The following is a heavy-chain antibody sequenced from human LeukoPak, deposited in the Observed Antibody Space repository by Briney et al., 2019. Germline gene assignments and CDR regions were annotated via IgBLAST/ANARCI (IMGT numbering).Heavy chain of an antibody. CDR2: IYYSGST. D-gene: IGHD3-22*01. Sequence: PSETLSLTCTVSGGSISSYYWSWIRQPPGKGLEWIGYIYYSGSTNYNPSLKSRVTISVDTSKNQFSLKLSSVTAADTAVYYCARGPMYYYDSSGYPDYWGQGTLVTVSS. V-gene: IGHV4-59*08. CDR3: ARGPMYYYDSSGYPDY. J-gene: IGHJ4*02. CDR1: GGSISSYY.